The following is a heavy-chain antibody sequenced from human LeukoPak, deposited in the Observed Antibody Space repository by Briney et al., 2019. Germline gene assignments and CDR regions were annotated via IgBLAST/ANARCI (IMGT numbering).Heavy chain of an antibody. J-gene: IGHJ4*02. CDR1: GFTFSSYA. Sequence: GGSLRLSCAASGFTFSSYAMSWVRQAPGKGLEWVSGISGSGGSTYYADSVKGRFTISRDNSKNTLYLQMNSLRAEDTAVYYCAKDASPPSMIVAGGPFDYWGQGTLVTVSS. CDR2: ISGSGGST. D-gene: IGHD3-22*01. V-gene: IGHV3-23*01. CDR3: AKDASPPSMIVAGGPFDY.